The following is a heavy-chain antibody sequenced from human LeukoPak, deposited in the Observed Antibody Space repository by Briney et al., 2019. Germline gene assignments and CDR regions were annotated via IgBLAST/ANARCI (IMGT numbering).Heavy chain of an antibody. CDR2: INPNSGGT. CDR1: GYTFTGYY. J-gene: IGHJ5*02. V-gene: IGHV1-2*02. D-gene: IGHD6-19*01. Sequence: ASVKVSCKASGYTFTGYYMHWVRQAPGQGLEWMGWINPNSGGTNYAQKLQGRVTMTRDTSISTAYMELSRLRSDDTAVYYCAREYSSGWLHKTNWFDPWGQGTLVTVSS. CDR3: AREYSSGWLHKTNWFDP.